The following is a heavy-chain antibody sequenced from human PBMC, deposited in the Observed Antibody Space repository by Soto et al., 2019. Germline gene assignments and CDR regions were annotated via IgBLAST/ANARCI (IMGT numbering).Heavy chain of an antibody. J-gene: IGHJ4*02. CDR2: IYSSGST. V-gene: IGHV4-59*01. CDR1: GGAISNYD. CDR3: ARDHPHSYGVYYXDY. D-gene: IGHD2-8*01. Sequence: SETLSVTCTDSGGAISNYDWNWIRQSPGKGLEWIGYIYSSGSTHYNPSLQNRVTISIDTYKNQVYLKVKYVTDAETVLYYCARDHPHSYGVYYXDYWGQG.